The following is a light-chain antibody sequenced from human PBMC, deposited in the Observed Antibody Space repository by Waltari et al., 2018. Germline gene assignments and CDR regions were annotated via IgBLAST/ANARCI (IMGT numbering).Light chain of an antibody. CDR1: QSIGSL. J-gene: IGKJ1*01. CDR2: AAS. CDR3: QQYNSYPWA. V-gene: IGKV1-5*03. Sequence: DIQMTQSPSTLSASVGDRVTIPCRASQSIGSLLNWYKQKPGKAPKLLIYAASSSKSGVPSRFSGSGSGTEFTLTISSLQPDDFATYYCQQYNSYPWAFGQGTKVEVK.